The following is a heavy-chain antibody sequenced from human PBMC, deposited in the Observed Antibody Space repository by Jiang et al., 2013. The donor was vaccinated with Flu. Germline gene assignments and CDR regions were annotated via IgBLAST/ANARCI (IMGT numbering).Heavy chain of an antibody. D-gene: IGHD2-21*02. CDR3: AKDSFLHPIVVVTARFDY. CDR1: GFTFSSYG. Sequence: VQLLESGGGVVQPGRSLRLSCAASGFTFSSYGMHWVRQAPGKGLEWVAVISYDGSNKYYADSVKGRFTISRDNSKNTLYLQMNSLRAEDTAVYYCAKDSFLHPIVVVTARFDYWGQGTLVTVSS. CDR2: ISYDGSNK. V-gene: IGHV3-30*18. J-gene: IGHJ4*02.